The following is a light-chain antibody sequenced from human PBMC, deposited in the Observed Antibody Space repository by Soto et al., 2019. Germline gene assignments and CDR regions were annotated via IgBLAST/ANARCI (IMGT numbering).Light chain of an antibody. CDR1: QTISGY. CDR2: AAS. V-gene: IGKV1-39*01. Sequence: DMQVTQAQSSLSASVGDRVTITCRASQTISGYLNWYQQKPGKAPELLIYAASYLGNGVPSRFSGSGSGTYFTLTISSLQPEDLATYFCQQSYSTPITFGQGTRLEIK. J-gene: IGKJ5*01. CDR3: QQSYSTPIT.